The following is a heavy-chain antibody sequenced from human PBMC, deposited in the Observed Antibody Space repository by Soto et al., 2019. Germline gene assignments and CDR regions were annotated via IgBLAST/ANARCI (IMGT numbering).Heavy chain of an antibody. Sequence: ASVKVSCKASGYTFTSSGISWGRQAPGQGLEWMGWISAYNGNTNYAQKLQGRVTMTTDTSTSTAYMELRSLRSDDTAVYYCARRYYGSGSPSADYWGQGTLVTVSS. D-gene: IGHD3-10*01. CDR1: GYTFTSSG. CDR2: ISAYNGNT. J-gene: IGHJ4*02. CDR3: ARRYYGSGSPSADY. V-gene: IGHV1-18*01.